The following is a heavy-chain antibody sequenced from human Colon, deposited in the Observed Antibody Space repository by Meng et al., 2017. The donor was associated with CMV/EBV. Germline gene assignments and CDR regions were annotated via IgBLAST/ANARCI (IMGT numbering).Heavy chain of an antibody. CDR2: ITPYNNYT. J-gene: IGHJ3*01. D-gene: IGHD1-1*01. Sequence: ASVKVSCKTSGYTFTDHYIHWVRQAPGQGLEWMGWITPYNNYTRCAEKFQDRVRMTTDTSTSTVYMELTRLTSDDTAVYFCAREMERPQHKDAFDFWGQGTMVTVSS. CDR3: AREMERPQHKDAFDF. V-gene: IGHV1-18*04. CDR1: GYTFTDHY.